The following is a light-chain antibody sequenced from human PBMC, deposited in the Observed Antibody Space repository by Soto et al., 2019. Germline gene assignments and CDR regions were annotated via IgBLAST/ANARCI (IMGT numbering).Light chain of an antibody. CDR1: QRVSNSY. CDR3: LHYERPPFA. V-gene: IGKV3-20*01. J-gene: IGKJ2*01. Sequence: EIVLTQSPGTLSLSPGDRATLSCRASQRVSNSYLASYQQKPGQAPRLLIYVASTRAAGVPDRVTGGGSGTDFTLTISAREPEDFALYFCLHYERPPFAFGQGTRLEI. CDR2: VAS.